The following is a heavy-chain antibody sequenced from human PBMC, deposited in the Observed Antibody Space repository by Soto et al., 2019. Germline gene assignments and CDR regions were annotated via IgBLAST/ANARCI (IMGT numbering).Heavy chain of an antibody. V-gene: IGHV1-46*01. CDR3: ARERYDLLTGYYFIGMVF. CDR2: INPSGGST. J-gene: IGHJ4*02. CDR1: GYTFSSYF. Sequence: ASVKVSCKASGYTFSSYFIHWVRQAPGQGLEWMGIINPSGGSTRYAQKFQDRVTMTRDTSTSTVYMELSSLRSEDTAVYYCARERYDLLTGYYFIGMVFWGQGTLVTVSS. D-gene: IGHD3-9*01.